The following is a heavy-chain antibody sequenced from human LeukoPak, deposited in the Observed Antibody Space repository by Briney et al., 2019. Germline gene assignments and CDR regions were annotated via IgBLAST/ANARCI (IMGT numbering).Heavy chain of an antibody. CDR1: GFTFSSYG. V-gene: IGHV3-30*18. CDR3: AKDPLYYGSGSYGVDY. CDR2: ISYDGSNK. D-gene: IGHD3-10*01. J-gene: IGHJ4*02. Sequence: GGSLRLSCAASGFTFSSYGMHWVRQAPGKGLEWVAVISYDGSNKYYADSVKGRFTISRDNSKNTLYLQMNSLRAEDTAVYYCAKDPLYYGSGSYGVDYWGQGTLVTVSS.